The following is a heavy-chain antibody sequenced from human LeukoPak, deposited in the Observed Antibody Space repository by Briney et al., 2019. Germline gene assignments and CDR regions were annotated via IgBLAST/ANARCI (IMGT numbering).Heavy chain of an antibody. CDR1: GGSISSYY. Sequence: SETLSLTCTVSGGSISSYYWSWIRQPPGKGLEWIGYIYYSGSTNYNPSLKSRVTISVDTSKNQFSLKLSSVTAADTAVYYCARHRHYYGSGSYFFDYWGQGTLVTVSS. D-gene: IGHD3-10*01. CDR3: ARHRHYYGSGSYFFDY. J-gene: IGHJ4*02. V-gene: IGHV4-59*08. CDR2: IYYSGST.